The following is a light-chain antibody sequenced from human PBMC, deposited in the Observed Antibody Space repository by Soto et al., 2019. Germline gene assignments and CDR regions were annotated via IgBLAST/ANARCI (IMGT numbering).Light chain of an antibody. Sequence: EIVFTQSPLALSLSPAERATLSCRASQTVGISLAWYQHTPGQPPRLLIYDASKRATGIPARFSGSGSGTDFTLTISSLEPEDFAVYYCQQRTNWLFTFGPGTKVDIK. J-gene: IGKJ3*01. CDR3: QQRTNWLFT. CDR2: DAS. V-gene: IGKV3-11*01. CDR1: QTVGIS.